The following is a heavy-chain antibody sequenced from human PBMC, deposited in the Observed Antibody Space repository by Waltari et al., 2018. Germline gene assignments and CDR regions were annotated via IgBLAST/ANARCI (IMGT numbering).Heavy chain of an antibody. J-gene: IGHJ6*01. Sequence: VHLQESGPGLVKPSETLSLTCGVSDYSLRRGSFWGWIRQPPGKGLEWIGSWYRSGSTYYNPSLQSRVTISADTSKNQFSLNLTSVTAADTAVYYCARVSSSWYLGDYFYYGVDVWGQGATVTVSS. V-gene: IGHV4-38-2*01. CDR2: WYRSGST. CDR3: ARVSSSWYLGDYFYYGVDV. CDR1: DYSLRRGSF. D-gene: IGHD6-13*01.